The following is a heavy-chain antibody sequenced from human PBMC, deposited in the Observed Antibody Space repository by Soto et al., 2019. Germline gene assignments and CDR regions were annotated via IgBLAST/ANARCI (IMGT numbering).Heavy chain of an antibody. D-gene: IGHD3-22*01. CDR1: GFTFSSYA. J-gene: IGHJ1*01. CDR2: ISGSGGST. V-gene: IGHV3-23*01. CDR3: AKDRYYDIGQSPEYFQH. Sequence: HPVGSLRLSCAASGFTFSSYAMSWVRQAPGKGLEWVSAISGSGGSTYYADSVKGRFTISRDNSKNTLYLQMNSLRAEDTAVYYCAKDRYYDIGQSPEYFQHWGQRTLVTVSS.